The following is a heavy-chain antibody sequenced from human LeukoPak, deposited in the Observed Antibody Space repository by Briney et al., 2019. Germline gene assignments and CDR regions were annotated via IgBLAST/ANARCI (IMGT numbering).Heavy chain of an antibody. D-gene: IGHD6-13*01. CDR2: IYHSGST. Sequence: SQTLSLTCAVSGGSISSGGYSWSWIRQPPGKGLEWIGYIYHSGSTYYNPSLKSRVTISVDRSKNQFSLKLSSVTAADTAVYYCARGGYSSSWPKYYYGMDVWGQGTTVTVSS. J-gene: IGHJ6*02. CDR1: GGSISSGGYS. CDR3: ARGGYSSSWPKYYYGMDV. V-gene: IGHV4-30-2*01.